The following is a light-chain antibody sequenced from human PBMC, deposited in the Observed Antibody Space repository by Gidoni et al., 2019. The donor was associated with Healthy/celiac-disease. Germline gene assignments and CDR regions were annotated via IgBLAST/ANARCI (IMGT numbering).Light chain of an antibody. CDR2: GAS. J-gene: IGKJ1*01. CDR3: QQYGSSPWT. Sequence: EIVLTQSPGTLSLSPGERATLSCRARQSVSSSYLAWYQQKPGQAPRLLIYGASSRATGIPDRVSGSGSGTDFTLTISRLEPEDFAVYYCQQYGSSPWTFXXXTKVEIK. V-gene: IGKV3-20*01. CDR1: QSVSSSY.